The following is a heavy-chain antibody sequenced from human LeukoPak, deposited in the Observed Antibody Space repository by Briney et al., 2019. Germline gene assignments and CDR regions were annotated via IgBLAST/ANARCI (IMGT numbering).Heavy chain of an antibody. D-gene: IGHD5-18*01. V-gene: IGHV4-30-4*02. CDR3: ARALEDTSVAPDY. J-gene: IGHJ4*02. CDR1: GGSISSDDDY. CDR2: INHSGNT. Sequence: SETLSLTCSVSGGSISSDDDYWSWIRQPPGKGLEWIGYINHSGNTYYIPSLRSRATISIDTSKIRFSLELSSVTAADTAVYYCARALEDTSVAPDYWGQGTLVTVSS.